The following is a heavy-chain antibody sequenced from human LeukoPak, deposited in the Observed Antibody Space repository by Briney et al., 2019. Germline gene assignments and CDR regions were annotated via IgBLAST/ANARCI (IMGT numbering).Heavy chain of an antibody. J-gene: IGHJ4*02. CDR3: AKRGVVIRVILVGFHKEAYYFDS. D-gene: IGHD3-22*01. Sequence: GGSLRLSCAVSGITLSNYAMSWVRQAPGRGLEWVAGISGSGGGTHYADSVKGRFTISRDNPKNTLYLQMNNLRAGDTAVYFCAKRGVVIRVILVGFHKEAYYFDSWGQGALVTVSS. CDR1: GITLSNYA. CDR2: ISGSGGGT. V-gene: IGHV3-23*01.